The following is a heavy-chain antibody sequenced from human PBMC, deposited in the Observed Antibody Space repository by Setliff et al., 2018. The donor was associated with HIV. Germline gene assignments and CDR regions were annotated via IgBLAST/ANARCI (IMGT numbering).Heavy chain of an antibody. CDR2: VNPKSVST. CDR3: ARPRNGYYHLEY. Sequence: ASVKVSCKASGYIFSNYEINWVRQATGHGLEWMGWVNPKSVSTGYAPNFQGRVTMTWNTSINTAYMELSSLRSEDTAVYYCARPRNGYYHLEYWGQGTPVTVSS. J-gene: IGHJ4*02. CDR1: GYIFSNYE. D-gene: IGHD3-3*01. V-gene: IGHV1-8*01.